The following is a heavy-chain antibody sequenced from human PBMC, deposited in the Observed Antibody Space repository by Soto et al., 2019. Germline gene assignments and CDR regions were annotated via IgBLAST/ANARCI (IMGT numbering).Heavy chain of an antibody. V-gene: IGHV3-33*01. CDR1: GFTFSSYG. CDR3: ARGAGAVAGPFDD. J-gene: IGHJ4*02. Sequence: GGSLGLSCAASGFTFSSYGMHWVRQAPGKGLEWVAVIWYDGSNKYYADSVKGRFTISRDNSKNTLYLQMNSLRAEDTAVYYCARGAGAVAGPFDDWGQGTLVTVSS. CDR2: IWYDGSNK. D-gene: IGHD6-19*01.